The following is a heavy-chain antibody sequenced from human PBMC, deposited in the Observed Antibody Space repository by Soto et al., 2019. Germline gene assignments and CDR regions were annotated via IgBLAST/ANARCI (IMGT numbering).Heavy chain of an antibody. Sequence: EVQLMESGGGLLQPGGSRSPSFASPGLPLISFAVNWVRRLPGKGLDWFSFISDSGDRTYYADSVKGRFTISRDRSKNTVSLQMDSLRAEDTAVYYCAKDRGIIVKAGDAFDVWGQGTKVTVSS. CDR3: AKDRGIIVKAGDAFDV. D-gene: IGHD3-16*02. CDR2: ISDSGDRT. J-gene: IGHJ3*01. V-gene: IGHV3-23*01. CDR1: GLPLISFA.